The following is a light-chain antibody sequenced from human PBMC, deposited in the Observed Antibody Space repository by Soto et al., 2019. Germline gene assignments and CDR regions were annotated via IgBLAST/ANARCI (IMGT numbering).Light chain of an antibody. Sequence: NFMLTQPHSVSESLGKTVTISCTRSSGSFASNYVQWYQQRPGSAPTTVMYEDNQRPSGVPDRFSGSIDSSSRSASLTISGLQTEDEAVYYCQSYGSSPGAVFGGGTPLTVL. V-gene: IGLV6-57*03. CDR2: EDN. CDR3: QSYGSSPGAV. CDR1: SGSFASNY. J-gene: IGLJ7*01.